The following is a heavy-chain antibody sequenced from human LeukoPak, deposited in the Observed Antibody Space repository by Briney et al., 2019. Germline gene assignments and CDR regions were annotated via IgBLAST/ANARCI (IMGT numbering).Heavy chain of an antibody. V-gene: IGHV4-61*02. CDR2: IYTSGST. CDR3: ARDIWFGAMDV. Sequence: PSETLSLTCTVSGGSISSGSYYWSWIRQPAGKGLEWIGRIYTSGSTNYNPSLESRVTISVDTSKNQFSLKLSSVTAADTAVYYCARDIWFGAMDVWGKGTTVTVSS. D-gene: IGHD3-10*01. J-gene: IGHJ6*04. CDR1: GGSISSGSYY.